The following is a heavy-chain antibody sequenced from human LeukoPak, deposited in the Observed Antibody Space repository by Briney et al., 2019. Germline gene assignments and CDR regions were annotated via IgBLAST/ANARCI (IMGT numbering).Heavy chain of an antibody. CDR1: GFTFSSYE. Sequence: PGGSLRLSXAASGFTFSSYEMNWVRQAPGKGLEWVSYISSSGSTIYYADSVKGRFTFSRDNAKNSLYLQMNSLRAGDTAVYYCASSGYDSSGYPIDYWGQGTLVTVSS. V-gene: IGHV3-48*03. CDR2: ISSSGSTI. CDR3: ASSGYDSSGYPIDY. J-gene: IGHJ4*02. D-gene: IGHD3-22*01.